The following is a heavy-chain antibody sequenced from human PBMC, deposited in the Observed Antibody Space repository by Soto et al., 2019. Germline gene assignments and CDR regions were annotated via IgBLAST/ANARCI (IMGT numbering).Heavy chain of an antibody. D-gene: IGHD2-2*02. Sequence: GGSLRLSCAASGFTFSSYSMNWVRQAPGKGLEWVSSISSSSSYIYYADSVKGRFTISRDNVKNSLYLQMNSLRAEDTAVYYFARDLVYCRSTSCYNEVRFDPWGQGTLVTVSS. CDR2: ISSSSSYI. CDR3: ARDLVYCRSTSCYNEVRFDP. J-gene: IGHJ5*02. CDR1: GFTFSSYS. V-gene: IGHV3-21*01.